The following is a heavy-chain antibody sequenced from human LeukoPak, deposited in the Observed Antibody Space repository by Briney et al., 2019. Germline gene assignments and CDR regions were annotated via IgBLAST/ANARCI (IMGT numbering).Heavy chain of an antibody. J-gene: IGHJ5*02. CDR2: IYYSGST. D-gene: IGHD3-22*01. CDR3: ARHRGGDYYDSSEELYVFISDWFDP. V-gene: IGHV4-39*01. CDR1: GGSISSGSYF. Sequence: PSETLSLTCTVSGGSISSGSYFWGWIRQPPGKGLEWIGSIYYSGSTYYNPSLKSRVTISVDTSKNQFSLKLSSVTAADTAVYYCARHRGGDYYDSSEELYVFISDWFDPWGQGTLVTVSS.